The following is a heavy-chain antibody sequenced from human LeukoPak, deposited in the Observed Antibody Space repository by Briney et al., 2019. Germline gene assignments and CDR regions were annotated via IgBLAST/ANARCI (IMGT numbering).Heavy chain of an antibody. CDR1: GFTFSDYY. CDR3: ASRGLYYYYMDV. J-gene: IGHJ6*03. V-gene: IGHV3-23*01. CDR2: ISGSGGST. Sequence: GGSLRLSCAASGFTFSDYYMSWIRQAPGKGLEWVSAISGSGGSTYYADSVKGRFTISRDNSKNTLYLQMNSLRAEDTAVYYCASRGLYYYYMDVWGKGTTVTVSS.